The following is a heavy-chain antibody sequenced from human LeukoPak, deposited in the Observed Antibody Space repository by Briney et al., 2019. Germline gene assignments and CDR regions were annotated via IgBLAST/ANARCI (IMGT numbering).Heavy chain of an antibody. CDR1: GFTFSNYA. J-gene: IGHJ4*02. CDR2: IQGDGSNT. Sequence: GGSLRLSCDASGFTFSNYAMSWVRQAPGKGLVWVSRIQGDGSNTNYADSVKGRFSISRDNAKNTVYLQMNSLRAEDTGIYYCARGTSAGGPISPFDFWGQGTVVTVSS. D-gene: IGHD6-13*01. CDR3: ARGTSAGGPISPFDF. V-gene: IGHV3-74*01.